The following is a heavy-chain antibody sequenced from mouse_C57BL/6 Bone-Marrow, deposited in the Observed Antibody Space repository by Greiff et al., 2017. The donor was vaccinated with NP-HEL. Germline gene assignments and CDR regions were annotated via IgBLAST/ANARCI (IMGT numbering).Heavy chain of an antibody. D-gene: IGHD2-3*01. J-gene: IGHJ1*03. CDR1: GYTFTSYW. CDR2: IHPNSGST. CDR3: ARERWLLPHWYFDV. Sequence: QVQLQQPGAELVKPGASVKLSCKASGYTFTSYWMHWVKQRPGQGLEWIGMIHPNSGSTNYNEKFKSKATLTVDKSSSTAYMQLSSLTSEDSAVYYCARERWLLPHWYFDVWGTGTTVTVSS. V-gene: IGHV1-64*01.